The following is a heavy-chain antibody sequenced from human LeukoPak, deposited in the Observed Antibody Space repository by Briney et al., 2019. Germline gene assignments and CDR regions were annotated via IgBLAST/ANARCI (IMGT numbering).Heavy chain of an antibody. J-gene: IGHJ4*02. Sequence: GGSLRLSCAASGFTFSKYWMLWVRQAPGKGLESVSRINTDGTVTTYADSVKGRFTVSRDNADNTMFLQMNSVRAEDTAVYYCATKQWLAPPPDSWGQGTPVTVSS. CDR1: GFTFSKYW. D-gene: IGHD6-19*01. CDR2: INTDGTVT. CDR3: ATKQWLAPPPDS. V-gene: IGHV3-74*01.